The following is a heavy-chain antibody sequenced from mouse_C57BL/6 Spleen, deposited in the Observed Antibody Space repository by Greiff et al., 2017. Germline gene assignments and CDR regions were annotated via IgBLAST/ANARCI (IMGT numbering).Heavy chain of an antibody. CDR1: GYTFTDYY. CDR2: INPNNGGT. V-gene: IGHV1-26*01. Sequence: EVQLQQSGPELVKPGASVKISCKASGYTFTDYYMNWVKQSHGKSLEWIGDINPNNGGTSYNQKFKGKATLTVDKSSSTAYMELNSLTSEDSAVYYCARSPRYGNYGGGAMDYWGQGTSVTVSS. CDR3: ARSPRYGNYGGGAMDY. J-gene: IGHJ4*01. D-gene: IGHD2-1*01.